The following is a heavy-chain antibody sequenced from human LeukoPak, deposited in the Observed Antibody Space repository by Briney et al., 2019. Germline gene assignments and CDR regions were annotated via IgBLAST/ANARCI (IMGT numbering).Heavy chain of an antibody. CDR1: GFSFSSCW. V-gene: IGHV3-74*01. Sequence: GGSLRLSCAASGFSFSSCWMHWVRHAPGKGLVWVSRINGDGSSTGYADSVKGRLTISRDNANNMMYPQMDSLRAEDSATYYCVRGTTYSSTKADFWGQGTLVTVSS. D-gene: IGHD6-13*01. J-gene: IGHJ4*02. CDR2: INGDGSST. CDR3: VRGTTYSSTKADF.